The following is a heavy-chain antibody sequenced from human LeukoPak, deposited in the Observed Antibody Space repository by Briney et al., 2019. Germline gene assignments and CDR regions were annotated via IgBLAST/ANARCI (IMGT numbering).Heavy chain of an antibody. CDR1: GYSISSGYY. J-gene: IGHJ4*02. Sequence: PSETLSLTCTVSGYSISSGYYWGWIRQPPGKGLEWIGSIYHSGSTYYNPSLKSRVTISVDTSKNQFSLKLSSVTAADTAVYYCAREGAPFDYWGQGTLVTVSS. D-gene: IGHD1-26*01. CDR2: IYHSGST. CDR3: AREGAPFDY. V-gene: IGHV4-38-2*02.